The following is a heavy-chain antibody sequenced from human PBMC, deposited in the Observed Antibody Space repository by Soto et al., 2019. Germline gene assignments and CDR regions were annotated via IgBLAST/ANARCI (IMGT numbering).Heavy chain of an antibody. CDR1: GFSFSSYA. CDR3: AREITMVRGVINPVDYYGMDV. Sequence: QVQLVESGGGVVQPGRSLRLSCAASGFSFSSYAMHWVRQAPGKGLEWVAVISYDGSNKYYADSVKGRFTISRDNSKNTLYLQMNSLRAEDTAVYYCAREITMVRGVINPVDYYGMDVRGQGTTVTVSS. D-gene: IGHD3-10*01. CDR2: ISYDGSNK. J-gene: IGHJ6*02. V-gene: IGHV3-30-3*01.